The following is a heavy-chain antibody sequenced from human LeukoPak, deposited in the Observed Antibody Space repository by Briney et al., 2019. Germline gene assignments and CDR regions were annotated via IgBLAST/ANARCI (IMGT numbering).Heavy chain of an antibody. CDR2: YSAYNGNT. V-gene: IGHV1-18*01. Sequence: ASVKVSCKDSGYSFTSYAMNWVRQAPGQGLEWMGWYSAYNGNTNYAQKLQGRVTMTTDTSTSTACMELRSLRSDDTAVYYCARGIGAYYEPYNWFDPWGQGTLVTVSS. CDR3: ARGIGAYYEPYNWFDP. J-gene: IGHJ5*02. CDR1: GYSFTSYA. D-gene: IGHD3-22*01.